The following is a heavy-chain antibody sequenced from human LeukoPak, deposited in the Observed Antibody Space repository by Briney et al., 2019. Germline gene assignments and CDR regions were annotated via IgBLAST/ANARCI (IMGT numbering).Heavy chain of an antibody. J-gene: IGHJ4*02. CDR2: INAGYSNT. CDR1: GYTFTNYA. CDR3: ARDMGGPGSYSY. Sequence: ASVKVSCKASGYTFTNYAIHWVRQAPGQRLEWMGWINAGYSNTKYSQKFQGRVTITMDTSASTAYMELSSLRSEDTAVYYCARDMGGPGSYSYWGQGTLITVSS. V-gene: IGHV1-3*01. D-gene: IGHD3-10*01.